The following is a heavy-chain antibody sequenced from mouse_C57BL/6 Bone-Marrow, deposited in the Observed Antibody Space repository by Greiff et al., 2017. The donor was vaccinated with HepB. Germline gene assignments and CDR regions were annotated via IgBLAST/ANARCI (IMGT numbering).Heavy chain of an antibody. V-gene: IGHV1-76*01. CDR1: GYTFTDYY. J-gene: IGHJ4*01. CDR3: ARTTVVATDYYAMDY. CDR2: IYPGSGNT. Sequence: VKLVESGAELVRPGASVKLSCKASGYTFTDYYINWVKQRPGQGLEWIARIYPGSGNTYYNEKFKGKATLTAEKSSSTAYMQLSSLTSEDSAVYFCARTTVVATDYYAMDYWGQGTSVTVSS. D-gene: IGHD1-1*01.